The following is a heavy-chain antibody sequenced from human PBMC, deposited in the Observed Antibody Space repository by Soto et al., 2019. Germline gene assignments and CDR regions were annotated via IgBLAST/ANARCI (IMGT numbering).Heavy chain of an antibody. V-gene: IGHV1-69*01. CDR2: IIPIFSTP. J-gene: IGHJ6*02. Sequence: QVQLVQSGAEVKKPGSSVKVSCKASGGTFSSHAISWVRQAPGQGLEWMGGIIPIFSTPNYAQKFQGRVTITADGSTSTAYMDLISLRDDDTAVYYCARAKTGCSPIVYYHYVLDVWGQGTTVTVSS. CDR3: ARAKTGCSPIVYYHYVLDV. D-gene: IGHD2-15*01. CDR1: GGTFSSHA.